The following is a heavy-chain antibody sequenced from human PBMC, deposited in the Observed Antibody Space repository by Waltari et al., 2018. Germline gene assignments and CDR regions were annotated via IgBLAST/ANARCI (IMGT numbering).Heavy chain of an antibody. CDR1: GYSISSGYY. Sequence: QVQLQESGPGLVKPSETLSLTCAVSGYSISSGYYWGWSRQPPGKGLEWIGGIYHSGSTYYNPSLKSRVTISVDTSKNQFSLKLSSVTAADTAVYYCARGSVAAPEWWFDPWGQGTLVTVSS. J-gene: IGHJ5*02. CDR3: ARGSVAAPEWWFDP. V-gene: IGHV4-38-2*01. CDR2: IYHSGST. D-gene: IGHD6-6*01.